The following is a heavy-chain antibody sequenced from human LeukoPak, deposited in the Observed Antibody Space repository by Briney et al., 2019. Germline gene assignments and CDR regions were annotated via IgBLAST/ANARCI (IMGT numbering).Heavy chain of an antibody. Sequence: ASVKVSCKASGYTFTGYCVHWVRQAPGQGLEWMGWINPNSGGTNYAQKFQGRVTMTRDTSISTAYMELSRLRSDDTAVYYCARMRSRDGYNYGVLGFWGQGTLVTVSS. D-gene: IGHD5-24*01. CDR1: GYTFTGYC. V-gene: IGHV1-2*02. CDR3: ARMRSRDGYNYGVLGF. CDR2: INPNSGGT. J-gene: IGHJ4*02.